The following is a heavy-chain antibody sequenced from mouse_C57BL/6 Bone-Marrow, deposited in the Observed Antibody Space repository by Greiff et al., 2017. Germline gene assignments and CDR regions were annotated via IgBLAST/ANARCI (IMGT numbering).Heavy chain of an antibody. J-gene: IGHJ3*01. CDR2: INPGSGGT. CDR1: GYAFTNYL. V-gene: IGHV1-54*01. CDR3: ARSRDYDGGFAY. D-gene: IGHD2-4*01. Sequence: QVQLQQSGAELVRPGTSVKVSCKASGYAFTNYLIEWVKQRPGQGLEWIGVINPGSGGTNYNEKFKGKATLTAYKSSSTAYMQLSSLTSEDSAVYCCARSRDYDGGFAYWGQGTLVTVSA.